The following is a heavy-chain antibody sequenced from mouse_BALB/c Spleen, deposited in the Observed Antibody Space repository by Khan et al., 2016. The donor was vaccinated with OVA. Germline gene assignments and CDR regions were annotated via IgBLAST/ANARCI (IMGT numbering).Heavy chain of an antibody. D-gene: IGHD2-1*01. J-gene: IGHJ3*01. CDR1: GYTFTTYW. V-gene: IGHV1-7*01. Sequence: QVQLQQSGAELAKPGASVKMSCKDSGYTFTTYWMHWVKQRPGQGLEWIGYIDPSTGYTEYNQKFKDKATLTTDKSSSTAHMQLSRLTSEDYTSYYCTRRGLYGIFAYWSQGTLVTVSA. CDR3: TRRGLYGIFAY. CDR2: IDPSTGYT.